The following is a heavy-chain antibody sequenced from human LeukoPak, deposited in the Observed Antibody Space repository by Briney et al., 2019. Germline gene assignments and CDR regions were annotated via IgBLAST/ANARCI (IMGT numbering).Heavy chain of an antibody. V-gene: IGHV1-69*04. CDR2: IIPILGIA. J-gene: IGHJ6*02. CDR3: ARGADYDSSGYHYGMDV. CDR1: GGTFSSYA. D-gene: IGHD3-22*01. Sequence: SVKVSCKASGGTFSSYAISWVRQAPGQGLEWMGRIIPILGIANYAQKFQGRVTITADKSTSTAYMELSSLRSEDTAVYYCARGADYDSSGYHYGMDVWGQGTTVTVSS.